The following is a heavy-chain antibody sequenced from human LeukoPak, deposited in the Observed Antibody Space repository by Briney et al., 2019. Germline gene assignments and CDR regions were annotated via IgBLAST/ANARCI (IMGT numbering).Heavy chain of an antibody. D-gene: IGHD3-9*01. V-gene: IGHV4-59*08. CDR3: ARQIDGSYFDY. CDR1: GGSISSYY. CDR2: IYYSGST. Sequence: SETLSLTCAVSGGSISSYYWSWIRQPPGKGLEWIGYIYYSGSTNYNPSLKSGVTISVDTSKNQFSLKLSSVTAADTAVYYCARQIDGSYFDYWGQGTLVTVSS. J-gene: IGHJ4*02.